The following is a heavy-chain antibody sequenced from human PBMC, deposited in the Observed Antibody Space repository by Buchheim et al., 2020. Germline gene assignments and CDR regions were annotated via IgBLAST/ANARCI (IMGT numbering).Heavy chain of an antibody. D-gene: IGHD6-6*01. Sequence: QVQLVQSGAEVKKPGASVKVSCKASGYTFTSYYMHWVRQAPGQGLEWMGIINPSGGSTSYAQKFQGRVTMTRDTSTSTVYMELSSLRSEYTAVYYCARDQGGIAARRAYWYFDLWGRGTL. CDR2: INPSGGST. V-gene: IGHV1-46*01. CDR1: GYTFTSYY. J-gene: IGHJ2*01. CDR3: ARDQGGIAARRAYWYFDL.